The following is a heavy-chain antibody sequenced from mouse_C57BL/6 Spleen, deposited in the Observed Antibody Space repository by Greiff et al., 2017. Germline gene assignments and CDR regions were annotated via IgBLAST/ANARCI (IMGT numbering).Heavy chain of an antibody. CDR2: IYPGSGST. J-gene: IGHJ2*01. Sequence: QVQLQQPGAELVKPGASVKMSCKASGYTFTSYWITWVKQRPGQGLEWIGDIYPGSGSTNYNEKFKSKATLTVDTSSSTAYMQLSSLTSEDSAVYYCARERGYYGSSYGDDWGQGTTLTGSS. CDR1: GYTFTSYW. V-gene: IGHV1-55*01. CDR3: ARERGYYGSSYGDD. D-gene: IGHD1-1*01.